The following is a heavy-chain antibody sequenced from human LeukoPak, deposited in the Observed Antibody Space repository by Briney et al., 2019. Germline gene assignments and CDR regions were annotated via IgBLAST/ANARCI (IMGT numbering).Heavy chain of an antibody. CDR1: GGSISSSSYY. Sequence: SETLSLTCTVSGGSISSSSYYWGWIRQPPGKGLEWIGSIHYSGSTYYNPSLKSRVTISVDTSKNQFSLKLSSVTAADTAVYYCARRLPAASYFDYWGQGTLVTVSS. V-gene: IGHV4-39*01. D-gene: IGHD2-15*01. J-gene: IGHJ4*02. CDR2: IHYSGST. CDR3: ARRLPAASYFDY.